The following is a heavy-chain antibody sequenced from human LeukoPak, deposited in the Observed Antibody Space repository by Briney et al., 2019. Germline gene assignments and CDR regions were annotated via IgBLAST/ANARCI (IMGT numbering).Heavy chain of an antibody. CDR2: IYSGGST. Sequence: GGSLRLSCAASGFTVSSNYMSWVRQAPGKGLEWVSVIYSGGSTYYADSVKGRFTISRDNSKNTLYLQMNSLRAEDTAVYYCARVASGYSYGYQVDYWGQGTLVTVSS. CDR3: ARVASGYSYGYQVDY. V-gene: IGHV3-53*01. J-gene: IGHJ4*02. D-gene: IGHD5-18*01. CDR1: GFTVSSNY.